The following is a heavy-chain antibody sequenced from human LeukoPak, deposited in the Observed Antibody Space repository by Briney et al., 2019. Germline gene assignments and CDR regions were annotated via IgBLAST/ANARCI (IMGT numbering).Heavy chain of an antibody. CDR3: GKTTVGYSSGRYPGWPIDY. CDR1: GFTFNSYA. D-gene: IGHD6-19*01. Sequence: AGGSLRLSCVASGFTFNSYAMYWVRQAPGKGLEWVAGVFGSGGSAHHTDSVEGRFTIFRDNSKNTVYLQMSSLRAEDTAVYYCGKTTVGYSSGRYPGWPIDYWGQGTLVTVSS. V-gene: IGHV3-23*01. J-gene: IGHJ4*02. CDR2: VFGSGGSA.